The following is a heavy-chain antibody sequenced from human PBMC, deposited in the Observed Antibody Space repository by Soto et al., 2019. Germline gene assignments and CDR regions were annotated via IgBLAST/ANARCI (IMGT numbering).Heavy chain of an antibody. V-gene: IGHV1-2*04. CDR1: GGTFTDYY. CDR2: INPNSGVT. D-gene: IGHD5-12*01. Sequence: QVQLVQSGAEVKKPGASVTVSCRSSGGTFTDYYIHWVRQAPGQGLEWMGWINPNSGVTKYAQKIQGWVSMTRDTSIRTVYMQLSRLRSDDTAVYYCARESGGATATLDYYYFYMDVWGTGTTVTVSS. CDR3: ARESGGATATLDYYYFYMDV. J-gene: IGHJ6*03.